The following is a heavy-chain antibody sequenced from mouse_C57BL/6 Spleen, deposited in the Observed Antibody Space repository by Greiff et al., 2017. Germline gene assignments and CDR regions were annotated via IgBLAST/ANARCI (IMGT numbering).Heavy chain of an antibody. J-gene: IGHJ2*01. Sequence: EVQLQQSGPELVKPGASVKISCKASGYTFTDYYMNWVKQSPGKSLEWIGDINPNNGGTSYNQKFKGKATLTVDKSSSTAYMELRSLTSEDSAVYYCARYYSNYDYFGYWGQGTTLTVSS. CDR1: GYTFTDYY. V-gene: IGHV1-26*01. CDR3: ARYYSNYDYFGY. CDR2: INPNNGGT. D-gene: IGHD2-5*01.